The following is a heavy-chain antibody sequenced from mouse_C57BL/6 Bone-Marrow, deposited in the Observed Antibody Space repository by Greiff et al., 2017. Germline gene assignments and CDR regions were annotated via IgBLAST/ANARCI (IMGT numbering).Heavy chain of an antibody. CDR3: TTSSYGNLYFDY. J-gene: IGHJ2*01. D-gene: IGHD2-1*01. CDR1: GFNIKDDY. CDR2: IDPENGDT. V-gene: IGHV14-4*01. Sequence: EVQLMESGAELVRPGASVKLSCTASGFNIKDDYMHWVKQRPEQGLEWIGWIDPENGDTEYASKFQGKATITADTSSNTAYLQLSSLTSEDTAVYYCTTSSYGNLYFDYWGQGTTLTVSS.